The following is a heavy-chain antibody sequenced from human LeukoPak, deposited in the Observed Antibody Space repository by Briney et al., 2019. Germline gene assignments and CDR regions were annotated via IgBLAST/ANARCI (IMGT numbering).Heavy chain of an antibody. J-gene: IGHJ6*02. CDR3: AKDMVRGVYSRYYYYGMDV. CDR2: ISTSSTTI. D-gene: IGHD3-10*01. CDR1: GFTFSTYS. V-gene: IGHV3-48*01. Sequence: PGGSLRLSCAASGFTFSTYSMNWVRQAPGKGLEWISYISTSSTTIYYAGSVRGRFTISRDNANNALYLQMDSLRAEDTAVYYCAKDMVRGVYSRYYYYGMDVWGQGTTVTVSS.